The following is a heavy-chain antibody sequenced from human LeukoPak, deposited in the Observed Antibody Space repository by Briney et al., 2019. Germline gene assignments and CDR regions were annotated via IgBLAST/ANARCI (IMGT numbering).Heavy chain of an antibody. D-gene: IGHD1-26*01. CDR2: ISSSSSTI. V-gene: IGHV3-48*01. Sequence: GGSLRLSCAASGFTFSSYSMNWVRQAPGKGLEWVSYISSSSSTIYYADSVKGRFTISRDNSKNTLYLQMNSLRAEDTAVYYCARGSGSGSYTHFDYWGQGTLVTVSS. CDR3: ARGSGSGSYTHFDY. J-gene: IGHJ4*02. CDR1: GFTFSSYS.